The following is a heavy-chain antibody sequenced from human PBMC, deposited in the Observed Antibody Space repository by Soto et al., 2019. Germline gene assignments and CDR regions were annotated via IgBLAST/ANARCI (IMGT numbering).Heavy chain of an antibody. CDR1: GDSISSGGFY. Sequence: QVQLQESGPGLVKPSQTLSLTCTVAGDSISSGGFYWSWIRQHPGKGLEWIGHIHYSGSTYYNPSLKSRVTISLDTSKNQFSLKLRSVTAADTAVFYCARWGDVLAGQNFDYWGQGTLVTVSS. CDR3: ARWGDVLAGQNFDY. J-gene: IGHJ4*02. V-gene: IGHV4-31*03. D-gene: IGHD3-9*01. CDR2: IHYSGST.